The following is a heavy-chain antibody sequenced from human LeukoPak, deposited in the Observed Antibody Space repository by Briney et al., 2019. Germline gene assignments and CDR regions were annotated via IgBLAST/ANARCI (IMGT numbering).Heavy chain of an antibody. CDR1: GGTFSSYA. J-gene: IGHJ5*02. CDR3: ARDLGWFGELFGWFDP. V-gene: IGHV1-69*13. CDR2: IIPIFGTA. Sequence: ASVKVSCKASGGTFSSYAISRVRQAPGQGLEWMGGIIPIFGTANYAQKFQGRVTITADESTSTAYMELSSLRSEDTAVYYCARDLGWFGELFGWFDPWGQGTLVTVSS. D-gene: IGHD3-10*01.